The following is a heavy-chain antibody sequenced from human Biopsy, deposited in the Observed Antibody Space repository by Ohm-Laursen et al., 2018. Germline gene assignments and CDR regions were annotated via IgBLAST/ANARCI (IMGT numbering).Heavy chain of an antibody. CDR1: GGSISNNNYY. D-gene: IGHD2-15*01. CDR3: ARMDCSGGSCHYYSYGMDV. V-gene: IGHV4-39*01. CDR2: IFYRGST. J-gene: IGHJ6*02. Sequence: SDTLSLTCTVSGGSISNNNYYWGWIRQPPGEGLEWIGSIFYRGSTHYKPSLKSRVNISVDTSKNQFSLKLNSVTAADTAVYYCARMDCSGGSCHYYSYGMDVWGQGTTVTVSS.